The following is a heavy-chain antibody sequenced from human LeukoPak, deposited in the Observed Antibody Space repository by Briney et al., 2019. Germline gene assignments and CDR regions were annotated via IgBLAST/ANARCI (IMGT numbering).Heavy chain of an antibody. CDR1: GFTFSSYA. V-gene: IGHV3-23*01. D-gene: IGHD2-21*02. Sequence: GGSLRLSCAASGFTFSSYAMSWVRQAPGKGLEWVSVISGSAGSSFSADSVKGRFTISRDNSKNTLYLQMNSLRVEDTAVYYCAKESAYCGSDCRSLSDHWGQGTPVTVPS. CDR2: ISGSAGSS. CDR3: AKESAYCGSDCRSLSDH. J-gene: IGHJ4*02.